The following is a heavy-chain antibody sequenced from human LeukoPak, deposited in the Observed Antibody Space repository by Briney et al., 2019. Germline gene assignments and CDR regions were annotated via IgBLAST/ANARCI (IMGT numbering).Heavy chain of an antibody. V-gene: IGHV4-39*01. CDR3: ARHRVQGVGPVDY. J-gene: IGHJ4*02. Sequence: SETLSLTCTISGASISSSYYYWGWIRQPPGKGLKWIGSIYYTGNTYYNPSLKSRVTISVDTSKNQFSLKLSSVTAADTAVYYCARHRVQGVGPVDYWGQGTLVTVSS. CDR2: IYYTGNT. D-gene: IGHD3-10*01. CDR1: GASISSSYYY.